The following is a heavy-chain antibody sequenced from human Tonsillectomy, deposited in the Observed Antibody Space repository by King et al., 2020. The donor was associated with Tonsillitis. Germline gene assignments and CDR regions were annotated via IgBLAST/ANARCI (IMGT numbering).Heavy chain of an antibody. CDR1: GGSFSSYY. D-gene: IGHD3-10*01. J-gene: IGHJ6*02. CDR3: ARGRGVRGMDV. Sequence: VQLQQWGAGLLKPSETLSLTCVVYGGSFSSYYWSWIRQPPGKGLEWIGEINHIGSTNYNPSLKSRVTVSVDTSKNQFSLKLRSVTAADTAVYYCARGRGVRGMDVGGRGTTVHVSS. V-gene: IGHV4-34*01. CDR2: INHIGST.